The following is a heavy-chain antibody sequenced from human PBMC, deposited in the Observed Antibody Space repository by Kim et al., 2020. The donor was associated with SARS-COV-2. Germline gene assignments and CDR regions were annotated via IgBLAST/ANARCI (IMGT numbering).Heavy chain of an antibody. J-gene: IGHJ6*02. V-gene: IGHV3-53*04. Sequence: GGSLRLSCAASGFTVSSNYMSWVRQAPGKGLEWVSVIYSGGSTYYEDSAKGRFAISRHNCKNKLYLQMNSLRAGDRAVYYCARDQINWDVWGQGTTVTVSS. D-gene: IGHD3-16*01. CDR1: GFTVSSNY. CDR2: IYSGGST. CDR3: ARDQINWDV.